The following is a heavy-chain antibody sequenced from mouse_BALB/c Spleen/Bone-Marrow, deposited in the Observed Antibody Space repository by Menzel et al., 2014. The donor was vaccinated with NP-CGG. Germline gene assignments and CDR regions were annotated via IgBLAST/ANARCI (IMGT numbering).Heavy chain of an antibody. CDR1: GYAFTNYL. CDR3: ARWGYAKDY. Sequence: VQLQQSGAELVRPGTSGKVSCKASGYAFTNYLIEWVKQRPGQGLEWIGVINPGSGGTNYNEKFKGKATLTADKSSSTPYMQHSSLTCDDSAVYFSARWGYAKDYWGQGPSVTVSS. J-gene: IGHJ4*01. CDR2: INPGSGGT. V-gene: IGHV1-54*01.